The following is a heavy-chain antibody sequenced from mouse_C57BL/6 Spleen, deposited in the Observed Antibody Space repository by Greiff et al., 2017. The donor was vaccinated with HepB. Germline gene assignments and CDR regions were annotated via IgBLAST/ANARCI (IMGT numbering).Heavy chain of an antibody. Sequence: DVQLVESGGGLVKPGGSLKLSCAASGFTFSDYGMHWVRQAPEKGLEWVAYISSGSSTIYYADTVKGRFTISRDNAKNTLFLQMTSLRSEDTAMYYCARNYDYDVNAMDYWGQGTSVTVSS. CDR2: ISSGSSTI. V-gene: IGHV5-17*01. J-gene: IGHJ4*01. CDR3: ARNYDYDVNAMDY. D-gene: IGHD2-4*01. CDR1: GFTFSDYG.